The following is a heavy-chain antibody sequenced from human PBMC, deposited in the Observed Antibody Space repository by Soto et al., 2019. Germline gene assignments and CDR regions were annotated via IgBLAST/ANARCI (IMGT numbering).Heavy chain of an antibody. CDR1: GYTFTSYG. V-gene: IGHV1-18*01. CDR3: ARRGPVRSGYYTEPPFDY. CDR2: ISAYNGNT. J-gene: IGHJ4*02. Sequence: ASVKVSCKASGYTFTSYGISWVRQAPGQGLEWMGWISAYNGNTNYAQKLQGRVTMTTDTSTSTAYMELRSLRSDDTAVYYCARRGPVRSGYYTEPPFDYWGQGTLVTVSS. D-gene: IGHD3-3*01.